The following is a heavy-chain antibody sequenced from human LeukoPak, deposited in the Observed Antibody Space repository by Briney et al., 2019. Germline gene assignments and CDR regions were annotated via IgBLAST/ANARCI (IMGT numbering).Heavy chain of an antibody. CDR2: IYYSGST. D-gene: IGHD3-22*01. Sequence: SQTLTLTCTVSGGSISSGDYYWSWIRQPPRKGLEWIGYIYYSGSTYYNPSLKSRVTISVDTSKNQFSLKLSSVTAADTAVYYCARSDSSGYYPDYWGQGTLVTVSS. V-gene: IGHV4-30-4*01. J-gene: IGHJ4*02. CDR3: ARSDSSGYYPDY. CDR1: GGSISSGDYY.